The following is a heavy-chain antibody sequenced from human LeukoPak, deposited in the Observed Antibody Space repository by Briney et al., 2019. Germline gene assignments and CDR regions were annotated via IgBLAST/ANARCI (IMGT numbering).Heavy chain of an antibody. J-gene: IGHJ5*02. CDR1: GFTFSDYY. V-gene: IGHV3-11*01. CDR2: ISSSGSTI. Sequence: PGGSLRLSCAASGFTFSDYYMSWIRQAPGKGLEWVSYISSSGSTIYYADSVKGRFTISRDNAKNSLYLQMYSLRAEDTAVYYCARDSSYCSSTSCSWFDPWGQGTLVTVSS. CDR3: ARDSSYCSSTSCSWFDP. D-gene: IGHD2-2*01.